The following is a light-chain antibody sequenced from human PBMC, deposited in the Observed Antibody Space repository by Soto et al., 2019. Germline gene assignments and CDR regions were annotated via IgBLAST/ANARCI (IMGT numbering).Light chain of an antibody. V-gene: IGKV1-6*01. Sequence: AIQLTQSPSSLSASVGDRVTITCRASQDIRNDLAWYQQRPGQAPHPLIFAAFNLQSGVPSRFSGGGSGTHFTLTISGLQPDDFANYYCPQYYNFSWTFGQGTKVDIK. CDR1: QDIRND. J-gene: IGKJ1*01. CDR2: AAF. CDR3: PQYYNFSWT.